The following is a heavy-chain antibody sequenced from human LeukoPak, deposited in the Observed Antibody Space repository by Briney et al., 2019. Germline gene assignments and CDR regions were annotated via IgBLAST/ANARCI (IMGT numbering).Heavy chain of an antibody. J-gene: IGHJ4*02. CDR1: GYSISSGYY. V-gene: IGHV4-38-2*02. CDR2: IYHSGDT. D-gene: IGHD2-15*01. CDR3: AAIQGSFDY. Sequence: SETLSLTCTVSGYSISSGYYWGWIRQSPGKGLEWIGSIYHSGDTYYNPSVRSRVTISVDTSKNHFSLKVSSVTAADTAVYYCAAIQGSFDYWGQGTLVTVSS.